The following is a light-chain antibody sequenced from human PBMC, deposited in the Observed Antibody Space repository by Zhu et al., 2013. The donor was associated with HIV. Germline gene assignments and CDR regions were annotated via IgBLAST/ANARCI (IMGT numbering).Light chain of an antibody. Sequence: QSVLTQPPSVSAAPGQKVTISCSGSSSNIGNNYVSWYQQLPSTAPKLLIYDNNKRPSGIPDRFSGSKSGTSATLAISGLQSEDEADYYCAAWDDNLNAYVFGTGTKVTVV. CDR2: DNN. CDR3: AAWDDNLNAYV. V-gene: IGLV1-51*01. CDR1: SSNIGNNY. J-gene: IGLJ1*01.